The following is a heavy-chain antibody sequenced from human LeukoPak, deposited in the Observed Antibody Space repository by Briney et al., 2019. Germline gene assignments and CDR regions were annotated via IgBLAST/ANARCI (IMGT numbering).Heavy chain of an antibody. J-gene: IGHJ5*02. D-gene: IGHD3-10*01. Sequence: PSETLSLTCTVSGGSISSSSYYWGWIRQPPGKGLEWIGSIYYSGSTYYNPSLKSRVTISVDTSKNQFSLKLSSVTAADTAVYYCARGFLWFETSGFDPWGQGTLVTVSS. CDR3: ARGFLWFETSGFDP. CDR2: IYYSGST. CDR1: GGSISSSSYY. V-gene: IGHV4-39*07.